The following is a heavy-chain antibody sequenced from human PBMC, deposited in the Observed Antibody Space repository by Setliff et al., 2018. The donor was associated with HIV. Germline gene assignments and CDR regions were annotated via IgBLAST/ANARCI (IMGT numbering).Heavy chain of an antibody. D-gene: IGHD3-10*02. V-gene: IGHV4-59*08. Sequence: TLSLTCTVSRGSISRYYWSWIRQPPGKGLEWIGYIFYTGRTNYNPSLKSRLTISIDTSKNQFSLKLTSVTAADTAVYYCARSSITMFIDYWGQGTLVTVSS. CDR1: RGSISRYY. CDR3: ARSSITMFIDY. J-gene: IGHJ4*02. CDR2: IFYTGRT.